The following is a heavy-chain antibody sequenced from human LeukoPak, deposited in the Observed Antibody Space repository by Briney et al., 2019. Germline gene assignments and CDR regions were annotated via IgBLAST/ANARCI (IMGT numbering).Heavy chain of an antibody. Sequence: SETLSLTCTVSGGSISSYYWNWIRQPPGKGLEWIGYIYYSGSTNYNPSLKSRVTISVDTSKNQFSLKLSSVTAADTAVYYCARDRPRGLHYFDYWGQGTLVTVSS. V-gene: IGHV4-59*01. CDR1: GGSISSYY. CDR2: IYYSGST. D-gene: IGHD3-10*01. J-gene: IGHJ4*02. CDR3: ARDRPRGLHYFDY.